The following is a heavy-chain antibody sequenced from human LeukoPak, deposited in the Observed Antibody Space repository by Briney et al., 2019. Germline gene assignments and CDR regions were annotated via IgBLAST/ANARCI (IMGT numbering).Heavy chain of an antibody. J-gene: IGHJ5*02. CDR3: TREGPGGDYDP. V-gene: IGHV3-74*01. CDR1: GFTFSHYS. Sequence: GGSLRLSCAASGFTFSHYSMHWVRQAPGKGLMWVSHINTDGSSRSYADSVRGRFTISRDNAKNTLYLQMNSLRAEDTAVYYCTREGPGGDYDPWGQGTLVTVSS. CDR2: INTDGSSR. D-gene: IGHD2-21*02.